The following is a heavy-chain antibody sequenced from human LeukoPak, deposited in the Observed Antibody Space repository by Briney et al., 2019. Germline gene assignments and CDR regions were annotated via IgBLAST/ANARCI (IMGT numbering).Heavy chain of an antibody. CDR1: GFTFDDYG. CDR3: GRYFDWLLDYYYMDV. J-gene: IGHJ6*03. D-gene: IGHD3-9*01. CDR2: INWNGGST. Sequence: GGSLRLSCAASGFTFDDYGMSWVRQAPGKGLEWVSGINWNGGSTGYADSVKGRFTISRDNAKNSLYLQMNSLRAEDTALYYCGRYFDWLLDYYYMDVWGKGTTVTVSS. V-gene: IGHV3-20*04.